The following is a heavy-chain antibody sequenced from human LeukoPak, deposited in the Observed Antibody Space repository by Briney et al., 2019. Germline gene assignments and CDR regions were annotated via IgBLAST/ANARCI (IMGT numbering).Heavy chain of an antibody. Sequence: GGSLRLSCAASGFTFKTYGMHWVRQAPGKGLEWVAVIWYDGNRIYYADSVKGRFTVSRDTSKNMLYLQMDSLRAEDTAVYYCARDVDTSSPYGRFDPWGQGTLVTVSS. J-gene: IGHJ5*02. CDR3: ARDVDTSSPYGRFDP. V-gene: IGHV3-33*01. CDR1: GFTFKTYG. CDR2: IWYDGNRI. D-gene: IGHD2-2*01.